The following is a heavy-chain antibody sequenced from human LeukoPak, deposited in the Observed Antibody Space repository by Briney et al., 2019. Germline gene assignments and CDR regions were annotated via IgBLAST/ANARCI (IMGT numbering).Heavy chain of an antibody. Sequence: ASVKVSCKASGYTFTSYYMHWVRQAPRQGLEWMGIVNPSGGSTSYAQKFQGRVTMTRDTSTSTVYMELSSLRSEDTAVYYCARAGDCSSTSCEGAIDYWGQGTLVTVSS. CDR2: VNPSGGST. CDR1: GYTFTSYY. D-gene: IGHD2-2*01. V-gene: IGHV1-46*01. J-gene: IGHJ4*02. CDR3: ARAGDCSSTSCEGAIDY.